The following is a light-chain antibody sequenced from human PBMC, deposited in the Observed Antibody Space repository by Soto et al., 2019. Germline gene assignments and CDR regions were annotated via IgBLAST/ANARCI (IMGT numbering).Light chain of an antibody. Sequence: EVVLMQSPDTRSLSPGERATLSCRASESISSHYIAWYQHKPGQAPRLLIFGASTRATGIPDRFSGSWSGTDFTLTISRLEPEDFAMYYCQNFVDSPFTFGPGTKVDIK. CDR1: ESISSHY. V-gene: IGKV3-20*01. CDR2: GAS. J-gene: IGKJ3*01. CDR3: QNFVDSPFT.